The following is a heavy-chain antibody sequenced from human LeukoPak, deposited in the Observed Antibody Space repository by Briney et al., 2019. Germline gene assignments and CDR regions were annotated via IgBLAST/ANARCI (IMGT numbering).Heavy chain of an antibody. CDR1: GGTFSSYA. J-gene: IGHJ4*02. D-gene: IGHD1-26*01. CDR2: IIPILGTA. Sequence: GASVKVSCKASGGTFSSYAISWVRQAPGQGLEWMGGIIPILGTANYAQKFQGRVTITTDESTSTAYMELSSLRSEDTAVYYCAIGNSGSYYFWGQGTLVTVSS. CDR3: AIGNSGSYYF. V-gene: IGHV1-69*05.